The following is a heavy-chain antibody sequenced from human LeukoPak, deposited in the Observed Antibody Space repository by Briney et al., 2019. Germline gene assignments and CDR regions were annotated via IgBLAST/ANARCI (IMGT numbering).Heavy chain of an antibody. CDR2: IYYSGST. CDR1: GGSISSYY. V-gene: IGHV4-59*01. D-gene: IGHD6-13*01. Sequence: SETLSLTCTVSGGSISSYYWSWIRQPPGKGLEWIGYIYYSGSTNYNPSLKSRVTISVDTSKNQFSLKLSSVTAADTAVYYCARVAGSSFDYWGQGTLVTVSS. J-gene: IGHJ4*02. CDR3: ARVAGSSFDY.